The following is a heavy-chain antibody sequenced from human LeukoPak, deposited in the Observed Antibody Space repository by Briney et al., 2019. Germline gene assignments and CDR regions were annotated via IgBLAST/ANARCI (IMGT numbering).Heavy chain of an antibody. CDR2: ISSSSSYI. CDR3: ARDGGTTVDTSAFDI. J-gene: IGHJ3*02. CDR1: GFTFTSYA. D-gene: IGHD4-23*01. V-gene: IGHV3-21*01. Sequence: GGSLRLSCAASGFTFTSYAMSWVRQAPGKGLEWVSSISSSSSYIYYADSVKGRFTISRDNAKNSLYLQMNSLRAEDTAVYYCARDGGTTVDTSAFDIWGQGTMVTVSS.